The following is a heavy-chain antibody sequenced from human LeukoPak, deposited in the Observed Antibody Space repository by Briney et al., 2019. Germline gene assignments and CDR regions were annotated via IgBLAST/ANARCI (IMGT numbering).Heavy chain of an antibody. V-gene: IGHV4-61*05. J-gene: IGHJ4*02. CDR3: ARVNGRRGYSYGDFDY. Sequence: SETLSLTCTVSGGSISSSSYYWGWIRQPPGKGLEWIGYSYYSGSTNYNPSLKSRVTISVDTSKNQFSLKLSSVTAADTAVYYCARVNGRRGYSYGDFDYWGQGTLVTVSS. CDR2: SYYSGST. CDR1: GGSISSSSYY. D-gene: IGHD5-18*01.